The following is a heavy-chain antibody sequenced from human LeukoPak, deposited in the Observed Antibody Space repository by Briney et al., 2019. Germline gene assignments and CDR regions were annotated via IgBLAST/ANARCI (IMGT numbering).Heavy chain of an antibody. V-gene: IGHV3-15*01. CDR2: IKGKLDGGTT. D-gene: IGHD3-9*01. J-gene: IGHJ3*02. CDR3: TTVGLYNILTGYYHDSFDM. CDR1: GLPFSNAW. Sequence: GESLRLSCAASGLPFSNAWMSWVRQAPGKGLEWVGRIKGKLDGGTTDHAAPVKGRFTISRDDSKHTLYLQMHSLKTADTAVYYCTTVGLYNILTGYYHDSFDMWGQGTMVTVSS.